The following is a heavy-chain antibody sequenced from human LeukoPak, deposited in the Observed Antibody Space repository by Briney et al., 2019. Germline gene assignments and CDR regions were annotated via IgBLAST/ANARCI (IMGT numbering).Heavy chain of an antibody. CDR2: INPNSGGT. CDR3: ARVRGTVVATVDY. V-gene: IGHV1-2*02. J-gene: IGHJ4*02. D-gene: IGHD2-15*01. Sequence: ASVKVSCKASGYTFTGYYMHWVRQAPGQGLEWMGWINPNSGGTNYAQKFQGRVTMTRDTSISTAYMGLSRLRSDDTAVYYCARVRGTVVATVDYWGQGTLVTVSS. CDR1: GYTFTGYY.